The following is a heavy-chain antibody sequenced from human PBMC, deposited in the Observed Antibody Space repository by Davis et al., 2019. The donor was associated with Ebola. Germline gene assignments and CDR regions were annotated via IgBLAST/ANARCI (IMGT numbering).Heavy chain of an antibody. Sequence: HSQTLSLTCAISGDSVSSNSAAWYWIRQSPSRGLEWLGRTYYRSKWYTEYAIFVRSRITIIPDTSKNQFSLQLNSVTPEDTALYYCARDAEWGKEALDIWGQGTMVTVSS. V-gene: IGHV6-1*01. CDR3: ARDAEWGKEALDI. D-gene: IGHD3-16*01. CDR2: TYYRSKWYT. CDR1: GDSVSSNSAA. J-gene: IGHJ3*02.